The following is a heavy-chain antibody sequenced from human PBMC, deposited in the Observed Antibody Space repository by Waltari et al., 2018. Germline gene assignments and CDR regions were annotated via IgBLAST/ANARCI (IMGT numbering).Heavy chain of an antibody. CDR3: ARDRYSGSYFLFDY. CDR1: GGSISDYY. Sequence: QVQLQESGPGLVKPSETLSLTCTVSGGSISDYYWNWIRQPPGKGLEWIGYIYYSGSTKYNPSLESRVTISLETSKNQFSLNVRSVNTADTAIYYCARDRYSGSYFLFDYWGQGTLVTVSS. CDR2: IYYSGST. D-gene: IGHD1-26*01. V-gene: IGHV4-59*01. J-gene: IGHJ4*02.